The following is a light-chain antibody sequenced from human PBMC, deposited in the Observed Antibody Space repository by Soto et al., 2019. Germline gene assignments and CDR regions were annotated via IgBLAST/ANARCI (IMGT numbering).Light chain of an antibody. V-gene: IGKV3-15*01. J-gene: IGKJ5*01. Sequence: EIVMTQSPATLSVSPGERATLSCLSSQSVSSNLAWYQQKPGQAPRLLIYGASTRATGIPARFSGSGSGTDFTLTISSLQSEDFAVYYCQQYNNWITFGQGTRLEIK. CDR3: QQYNNWIT. CDR2: GAS. CDR1: QSVSSN.